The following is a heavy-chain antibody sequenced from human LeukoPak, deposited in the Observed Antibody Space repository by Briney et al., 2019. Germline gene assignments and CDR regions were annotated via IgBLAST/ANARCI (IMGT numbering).Heavy chain of an antibody. CDR1: GGSISSYY. CDR2: IYYSGSI. CDR3: ASQWGSSWPKGYYYYGMDV. J-gene: IGHJ6*02. D-gene: IGHD6-13*01. Sequence: SETLSLTCTVSGGSISSYYWNWIRRPPGKGLEWIGYIYYSGSINYNPSLKSRVTISIDTSKNQFSLKLSSVTAADTAVYYCASQWGSSWPKGYYYYGMDVWGQGTTVTVSS. V-gene: IGHV4-59*08.